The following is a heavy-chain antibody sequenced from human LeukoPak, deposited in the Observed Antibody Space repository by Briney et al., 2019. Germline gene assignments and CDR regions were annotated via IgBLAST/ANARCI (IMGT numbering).Heavy chain of an antibody. CDR3: ARDRPVFEY. J-gene: IGHJ4*02. V-gene: IGHV4-59*01. CDR1: GRSISSSY. Sequence: SDTLSLIYTVSGRSISSSYWRWMRQPPGRGLEWMGYIYYCGSPNYNPSLKSRVTISVDTSKNQFSLKRSSVSAADTAVYYCARDRPVFEYWGQGTLVTVSS. CDR2: IYYCGSP.